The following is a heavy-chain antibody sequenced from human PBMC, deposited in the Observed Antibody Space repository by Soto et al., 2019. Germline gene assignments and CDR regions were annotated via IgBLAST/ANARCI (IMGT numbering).Heavy chain of an antibody. D-gene: IGHD6-19*01. V-gene: IGHV4-34*01. CDR1: GDSLRGQS. CDR2: LDQSGGT. J-gene: IGHJ6*02. CDR3: AREDSYGWSGESLDV. Sequence: SETLSLTCAVVGDSLRGQSWNWTRQSPGKDLEWIGELDQSGGTNYNPSLTSRAIISDGTSKNQFSLTLTSVTAADTAVYYCAREDSYGWSGESLDVWGQGTTVTGSS.